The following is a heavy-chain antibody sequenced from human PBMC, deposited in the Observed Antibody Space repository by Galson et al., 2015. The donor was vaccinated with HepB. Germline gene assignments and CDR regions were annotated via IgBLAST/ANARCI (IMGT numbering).Heavy chain of an antibody. CDR2: VSSSSTYT. CDR3: VKEGAAIFGVGIWFDP. CDR1: GFNVNTNN. Sequence: SLRLSCAASGFNVNTNNMSWVRQAPGKGLEWVSEVSSSSTYTSYADSVKGRFTISRDNVKNSLYLQMKSLGAQDTAVYYCVKEGAAIFGVGIWFDPW. D-gene: IGHD3-3*01. J-gene: IGHJ5*02. V-gene: IGHV3-21*01.